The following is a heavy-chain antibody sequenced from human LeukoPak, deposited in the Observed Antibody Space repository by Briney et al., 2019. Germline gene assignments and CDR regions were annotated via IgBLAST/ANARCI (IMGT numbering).Heavy chain of an antibody. CDR3: ASQFPDIVVVVTAPPDFDF. CDR1: GFTLTSYA. D-gene: IGHD2-15*01. V-gene: IGHV3-23*01. CDR2: ISVGGGST. J-gene: IGHJ4*02. Sequence: GGSLRLSCAASGFTLTSYAMTWVRHGPGKGLEWVSAISVGGGSTFYDDSVKGRFTISRNNSKNTLYLQMNSLRAEDTAVYYCASQFPDIVVVVTAPPDFDFWGQGTLVTVSS.